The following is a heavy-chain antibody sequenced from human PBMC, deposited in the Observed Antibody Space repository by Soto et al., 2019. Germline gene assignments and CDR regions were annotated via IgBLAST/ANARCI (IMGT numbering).Heavy chain of an antibody. J-gene: IGHJ4*02. CDR1: GCSVSSGSYY. Sequence: TPETLSLTCTVSGCSVSSGSYYWSWIRQPPGKGLEWIGYIYYSGSTNYNPSLKSRVTISVDTSKNQFSLKLSSVTAAVTAVYYCACRWFGESKDYWGQGTLVTVSS. V-gene: IGHV4-61*01. CDR2: IYYSGST. D-gene: IGHD3-10*01. CDR3: ACRWFGESKDY.